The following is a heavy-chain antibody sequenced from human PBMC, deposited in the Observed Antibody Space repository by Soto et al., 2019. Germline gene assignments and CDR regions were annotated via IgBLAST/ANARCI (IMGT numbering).Heavy chain of an antibody. D-gene: IGHD6-19*01. CDR3: AKDISYSSGWPGY. V-gene: IGHV3-43*01. Sequence: GSLRLSCSASGFTFDDYTMHWVLQAPGKGLEWVSLISCDGGSTYYADSVKGRFTISRDNSKNSLYLQMNSLRTEDTALYYCAKDISYSSGWPGYWGQGTLVTVSS. CDR2: ISCDGGST. J-gene: IGHJ4*02. CDR1: GFTFDDYT.